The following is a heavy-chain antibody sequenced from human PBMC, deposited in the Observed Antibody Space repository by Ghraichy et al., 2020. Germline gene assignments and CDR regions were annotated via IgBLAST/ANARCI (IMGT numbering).Heavy chain of an antibody. CDR1: GGSISSSNW. D-gene: IGHD1-1*01. CDR2: IYHSGST. J-gene: IGHJ6*03. Sequence: SETLSLTCAVSGGSISSSNWWSWVRQPPGKGLEWIGEIYHSGSTNYNPSLKSRVTISVDKSKNQFSLKLSSVTAADTAVYYCASNSQRQKDYYYYMDVWGKGTTVTVSS. CDR3: ASNSQRQKDYYYYMDV. V-gene: IGHV4-4*02.